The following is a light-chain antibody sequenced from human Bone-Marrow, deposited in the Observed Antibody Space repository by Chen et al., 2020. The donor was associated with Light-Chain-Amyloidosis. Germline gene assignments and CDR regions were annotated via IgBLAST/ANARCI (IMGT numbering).Light chain of an antibody. Sequence: KFILTQPNSVSESPGKTVIISCTRSSGSIATNYVQWYQQRPGSSPTTVIYEDDQRPSGVPDRFSGSSDRSSNSASLTISGLKTEDEADYYCQSYQGSSQGVFGGGTKLTVL. CDR3: QSYQGSSQGV. V-gene: IGLV6-57*01. CDR2: EDD. CDR1: SGSIATNY. J-gene: IGLJ3*02.